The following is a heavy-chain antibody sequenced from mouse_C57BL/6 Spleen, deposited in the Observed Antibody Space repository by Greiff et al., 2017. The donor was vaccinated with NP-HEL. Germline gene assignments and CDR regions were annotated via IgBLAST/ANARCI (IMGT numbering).Heavy chain of an antibody. J-gene: IGHJ3*01. CDR2: ISSGSSTI. Sequence: EVKLVESGGGLVKPGGSLKLSCAASGFTFGDYGMHWVRQAPEKGLEWVAYISSGSSTIYYADTVKGRFTISRDNAKNTLFLQMTSLRSEDTAMYYCARGLRLAYWGQGTLVTVSA. D-gene: IGHD2-4*01. CDR1: GFTFGDYG. V-gene: IGHV5-17*01. CDR3: ARGLRLAY.